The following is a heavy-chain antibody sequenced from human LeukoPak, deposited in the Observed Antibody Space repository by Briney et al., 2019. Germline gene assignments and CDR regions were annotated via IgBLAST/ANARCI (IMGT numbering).Heavy chain of an antibody. V-gene: IGHV1-8*01. CDR1: GYTFTTYD. J-gene: IGHJ4*02. Sequence: ASVKVSCKASGYTFTTYDINWVRQATGQGLEWMAWMNPNSGNTDYAQKFQGRVTMTRNTSISTAYMELSSLRSEDTAVYYCARVAGNCGGDCYRLAYWGQGTLVTVAS. D-gene: IGHD2-21*01. CDR2: MNPNSGNT. CDR3: ARVAGNCGGDCYRLAY.